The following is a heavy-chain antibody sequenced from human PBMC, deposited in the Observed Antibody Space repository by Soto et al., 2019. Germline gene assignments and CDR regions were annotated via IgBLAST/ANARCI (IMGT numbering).Heavy chain of an antibody. J-gene: IGHJ4*02. V-gene: IGHV2-5*01. CDR3: AHSLRGGPFDY. CDR1: GFSLSTSGVG. D-gene: IGHD2-15*01. Sequence: QITLKESGPTLVKPTQTLTLTCTFSGFSLSTSGVGVGWIRQPPGKALEWLALTYWNDDKRYSPSLKSRLTITKYTSKSQVVLTMTTMDPVDTATYYCAHSLRGGPFDYWGQGTLVTVSS. CDR2: TYWNDDK.